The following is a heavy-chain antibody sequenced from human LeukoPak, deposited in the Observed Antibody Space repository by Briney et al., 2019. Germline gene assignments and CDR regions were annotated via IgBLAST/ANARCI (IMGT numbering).Heavy chain of an antibody. CDR3: AKTSLSDASGHYYYMDV. V-gene: IGHV3-15*01. D-gene: IGHD3-3*01. Sequence: GGSLRLSCAASGFTFSNAWMSWVRQAPGKGLEWVGRIKSKTDGGTTDYAAPVKGRFTISRDNSQNTVSLQVNNLRIEDTALYYCAKTSLSDASGHYYYMDVWGKGTTVTVSS. J-gene: IGHJ6*03. CDR2: IKSKTDGGTT. CDR1: GFTFSNAW.